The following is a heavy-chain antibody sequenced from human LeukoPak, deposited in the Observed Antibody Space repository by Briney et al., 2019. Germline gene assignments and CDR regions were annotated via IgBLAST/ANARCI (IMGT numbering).Heavy chain of an antibody. CDR3: ARQVVDTAMVPLDY. CDR1: GGSISSYY. J-gene: IGHJ4*02. Sequence: SETLSLTCTVSGGSISSYYWSWFRQPPGKGLEGCGYIYYSGSTNYNPSLKSRVTISVDTSKNQFSLKLSSVTAADTAVYYCARQVVDTAMVPLDYWGQGTLVTVSS. D-gene: IGHD5-18*01. CDR2: IYYSGST. V-gene: IGHV4-59*08.